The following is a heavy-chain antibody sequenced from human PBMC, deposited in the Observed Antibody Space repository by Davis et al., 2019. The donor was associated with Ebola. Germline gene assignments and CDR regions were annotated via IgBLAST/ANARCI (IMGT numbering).Heavy chain of an antibody. CDR1: GFAFGSYN. D-gene: IGHD3-3*01. CDR3: AKEGVRASGYFHPGYSFYYLDV. CDR2: ISRSGITT. V-gene: IGHV3-23*01. Sequence: GESLKISCAASGFAFGSYNMNWVRQAPGKGLEWVSSISRSGITTYYTDSVKGRFTISRDNSKDTLYLQMNSLSAEDTAVYFCAKEGVRASGYFHPGYSFYYLDVWGKGTTVYVSS. J-gene: IGHJ6*03.